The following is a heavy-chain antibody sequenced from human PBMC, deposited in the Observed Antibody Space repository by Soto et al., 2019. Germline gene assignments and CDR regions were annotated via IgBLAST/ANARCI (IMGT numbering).Heavy chain of an antibody. V-gene: IGHV5-51*01. CDR3: ARQDYSNYSGGMDV. J-gene: IGHJ6*01. CDR2: IYPSDSYI. CDR1: GYSFTSHW. D-gene: IGHD3-10*01. Sequence: VESLTISCKTSGYSFTSHWIAWVLQMPGKGLEWMGIIYPSDSYIRYRPSFQGQVTISVDKSISTAYLQWSSLKASDTATYYCARQDYSNYSGGMDVWGQGTTVTVSS.